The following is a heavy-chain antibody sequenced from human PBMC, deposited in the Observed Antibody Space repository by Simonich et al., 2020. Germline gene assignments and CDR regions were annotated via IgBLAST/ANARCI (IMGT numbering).Heavy chain of an antibody. CDR2: ISANNGNT. Sequence: QVQLVQSGAEVKKPGASVKVSCKASGYTFTSYGISWGRQAPGQGLEWMGGISANNGNTNYAQKLQGRVTMTTDTSTSTASMELRSLRSDDTAVYYCARSTTGTTAFDIWGQGTMVTVSS. CDR3: ARSTTGTTAFDI. J-gene: IGHJ3*02. D-gene: IGHD1-1*01. V-gene: IGHV1-18*01. CDR1: GYTFTSYG.